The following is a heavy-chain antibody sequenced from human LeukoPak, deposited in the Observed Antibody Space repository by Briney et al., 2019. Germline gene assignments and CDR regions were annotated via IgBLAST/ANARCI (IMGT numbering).Heavy chain of an antibody. V-gene: IGHV1-46*01. CDR3: ARDVGSPTHYFDY. CDR2: INPSGGST. D-gene: IGHD1-1*01. CDR1: GYTFTSYY. Sequence: ASVKVSCTASGYTFTSYYMHWVRQAPGQGLEWMGIINPSGGSTSYAQKFQGRFTMTRDKATSTVYMELSSLRSEDTAVYYCARDVGSPTHYFDYWGQRTLGTVSS. J-gene: IGHJ4*02.